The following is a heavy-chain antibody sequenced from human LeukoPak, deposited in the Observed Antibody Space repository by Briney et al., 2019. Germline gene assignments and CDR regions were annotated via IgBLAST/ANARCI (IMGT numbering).Heavy chain of an antibody. CDR1: GFTFSSYG. J-gene: IGHJ4*02. Sequence: GGSLRLSCAASGFTFSSYGMHWVRQAPGKGLAWVAVTSYDGSNKYYADSVKGRFTISRDNSKNTLYLQMNSLRAEDTAVYYCAKDPTVVTQSYYFDCWGQGTLVTVSS. CDR3: AKDPTVVTQSYYFDC. V-gene: IGHV3-30*18. D-gene: IGHD4-23*01. CDR2: TSYDGSNK.